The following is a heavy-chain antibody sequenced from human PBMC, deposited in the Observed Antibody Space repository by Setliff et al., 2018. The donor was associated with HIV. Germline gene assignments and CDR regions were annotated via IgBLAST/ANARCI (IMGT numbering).Heavy chain of an antibody. CDR2: IIPIFGTA. CDR3: ARAQFYYASGSFYPSDYHYYMDV. J-gene: IGHJ6*03. V-gene: IGHV1-69*13. Sequence: SVKVSCKASGGTVTTYSINWVRRAPGQGLEWMGGIIPIFGTANYAQKFQGRVTITADESTSTAYMELSGLRSEDTAVYYCARAQFYYASGSFYPSDYHYYMDVWGKGTTVTVSS. D-gene: IGHD3-10*01. CDR1: GGTVTTYS.